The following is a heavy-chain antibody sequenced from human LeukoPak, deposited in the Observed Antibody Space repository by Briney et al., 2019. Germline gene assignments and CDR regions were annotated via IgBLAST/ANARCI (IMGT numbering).Heavy chain of an antibody. Sequence: GESLKISCKGSGYTFTNYWIGWVRQMPGKGLEWMGIIDPGDSDTRYSPSVEGQVTISADKSIRTAYLQWSSLKASDTAMYYCARSSLKRGPFDIWGQGTMVTVSS. D-gene: IGHD1-1*01. J-gene: IGHJ3*02. CDR1: GYTFTNYW. CDR2: IDPGDSDT. CDR3: ARSSLKRGPFDI. V-gene: IGHV5-51*01.